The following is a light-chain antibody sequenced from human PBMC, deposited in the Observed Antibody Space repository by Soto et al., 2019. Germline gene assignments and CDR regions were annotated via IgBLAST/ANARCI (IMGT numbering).Light chain of an antibody. Sequence: QSVLTQSPSASASLGASVKLTCTLSSGHSSYDIAWQQQQPEKGPRYLMRLNSDGSHSKGDGIPDRFSGSISGAERYLTIASLKSEDEADYYCQTWGTGIVFGGGTKLTVL. V-gene: IGLV4-69*01. CDR2: LNSDGSH. CDR3: QTWGTGIV. J-gene: IGLJ2*01. CDR1: SGHSSYD.